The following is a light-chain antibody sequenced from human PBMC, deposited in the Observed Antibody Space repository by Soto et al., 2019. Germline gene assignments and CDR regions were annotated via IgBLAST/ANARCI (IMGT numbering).Light chain of an antibody. J-gene: IGKJ1*01. Sequence: EIVLTQSPATLSLSPGERATLSCRARQSVSSYLAWYQQKHGQAPRLLIYDASNRATGIPARFSGSGSGTAFTLTIISLEPADVAVYYCQQSSNWLLTFGKGTKVEIK. CDR1: QSVSSY. CDR2: DAS. V-gene: IGKV3-11*01. CDR3: QQSSNWLLT.